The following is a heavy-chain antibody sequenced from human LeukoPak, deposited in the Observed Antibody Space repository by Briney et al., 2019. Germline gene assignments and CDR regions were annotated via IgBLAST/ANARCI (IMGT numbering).Heavy chain of an antibody. Sequence: ASVKVSCKASGGTFSSYSITWVRQAPGQGLEWMGGIMPLFNTANYAQQFQGRVTITTDESTSTAYMELSSLRFEDTAMYYCARVDRYHYYLDVWGKGTTVTVSS. CDR2: IMPLFNTA. CDR3: ARVDRYHYYLDV. V-gene: IGHV1-69*05. J-gene: IGHJ6*03. CDR1: GGTFSSYS.